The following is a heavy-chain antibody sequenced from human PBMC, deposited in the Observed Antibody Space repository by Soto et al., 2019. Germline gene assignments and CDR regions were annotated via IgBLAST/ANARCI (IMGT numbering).Heavy chain of an antibody. Sequence: PGGSLRLSCAASGFTFSSYAMSWVRQAPGKGLEWVSAISGSGGSTYYADSVKGRFTISRDNSKNTLYLQMNSLRAEDTAVYYCARPSATIAAAERRGPFDYWGQGTLVTVSS. J-gene: IGHJ4*02. CDR3: ARPSATIAAAERRGPFDY. CDR1: GFTFSSYA. V-gene: IGHV3-23*01. D-gene: IGHD6-13*01. CDR2: ISGSGGST.